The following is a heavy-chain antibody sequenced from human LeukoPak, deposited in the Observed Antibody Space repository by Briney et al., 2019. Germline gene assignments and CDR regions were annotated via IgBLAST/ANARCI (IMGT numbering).Heavy chain of an antibody. V-gene: IGHV4-39*07. J-gene: IGHJ4*02. Sequence: SETLSLTCTVSGGSISSSSYYWGWIRQPPGKGLEWIGNVYYSGSTFYNPSLKSRVTISVDTSKNQFSLKLSAVTAADTAVYYCARDRILRPLDYWGQGTLVTVSS. CDR2: VYYSGST. CDR3: ARDRILRPLDY. CDR1: GGSISSSSYY. D-gene: IGHD4-17*01.